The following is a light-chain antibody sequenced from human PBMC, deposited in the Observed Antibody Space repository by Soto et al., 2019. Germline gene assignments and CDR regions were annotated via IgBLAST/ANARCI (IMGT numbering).Light chain of an antibody. CDR2: WAS. J-gene: IGKJ1*01. Sequence: DIVMTQSPDSLPVSLGERATINCKSSQSVLYSSNNKNYLAWYQQKPGQPPKLLIYWASTRESGVPDRFSGSGSGTDFTLTISSLQAEDGAVYYCQQYYTGRTFGQGTKVEIK. CDR1: QSVLYSSNNKNY. CDR3: QQYYTGRT. V-gene: IGKV4-1*01.